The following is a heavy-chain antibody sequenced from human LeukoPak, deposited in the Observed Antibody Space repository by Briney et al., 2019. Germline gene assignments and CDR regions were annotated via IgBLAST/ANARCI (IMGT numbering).Heavy chain of an antibody. CDR2: IRYDGSDK. J-gene: IGHJ4*02. CDR3: AKEGTASKPSDLDY. CDR1: GFIFSDYG. D-gene: IGHD1/OR15-1a*01. Sequence: PGGSLRLSCAASGFIFSDYGMHWVRQAPGKGLEWVAFIRYDGSDKYYVDSVKGRVTISRDNSKNTLYLQMNSLRAEDTAVYYCAKEGTASKPSDLDYWGRGTLVTVSS. V-gene: IGHV3-30*02.